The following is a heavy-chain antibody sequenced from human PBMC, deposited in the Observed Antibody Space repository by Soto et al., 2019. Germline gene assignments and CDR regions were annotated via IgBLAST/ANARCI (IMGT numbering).Heavy chain of an antibody. CDR2: ISGSGGST. V-gene: IGHV3-23*01. J-gene: IGHJ4*02. Sequence: EVQLLESGGGLVQPGGSLRLSCAASGFTFSSYAMSWVRQAPGKGLEWVSAISGSGGSTYYADSVKGRFTISRDNSKNTLYLQMNSLRAEDTAVYYCAKARTPLWDLLRFFDYWGQGTLVTVSS. CDR3: AKARTPLWDLLRFFDY. D-gene: IGHD1-26*01. CDR1: GFTFSSYA.